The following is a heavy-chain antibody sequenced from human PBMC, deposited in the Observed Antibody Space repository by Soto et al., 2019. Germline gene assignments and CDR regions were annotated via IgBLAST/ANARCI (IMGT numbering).Heavy chain of an antibody. CDR1: GFTFNIYA. V-gene: IGHV3-23*01. D-gene: IGHD3-10*01. CDR3: ARRSKYYYDS. J-gene: IGHJ4*02. Sequence: EVQLLESGGGLVQPGGSLRLSCAASGFTFNIYAMSWVRQAPGKGLEYVSSITNSGGGTYYADSVKGRFTISRDNSKDTLYLQMNSLRAEDTATYYCARRSKYYYDSWGQGTLVTVSS. CDR2: ITNSGGGT.